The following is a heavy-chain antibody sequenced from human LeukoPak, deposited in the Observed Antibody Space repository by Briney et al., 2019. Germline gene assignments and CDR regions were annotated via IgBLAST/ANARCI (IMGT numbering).Heavy chain of an antibody. Sequence: GGSLRLSCAASGFFFNTYWMHWVRQAPGKGLVWVSRVNSDGTNTNYGDSVQGRFTVSRDNAKNTLYLQMNSLRAEDTAVYYCVREDSLQYLFDYWGQGTLVTVSS. J-gene: IGHJ4*02. CDR1: GFFFNTYW. CDR3: VREDSLQYLFDY. CDR2: VNSDGTNT. D-gene: IGHD2-2*02. V-gene: IGHV3-74*01.